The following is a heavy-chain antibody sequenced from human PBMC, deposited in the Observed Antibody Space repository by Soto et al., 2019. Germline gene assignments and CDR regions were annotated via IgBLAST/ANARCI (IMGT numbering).Heavy chain of an antibody. CDR2: MNPNTGNT. CDR1: GYTFANYD. J-gene: IGHJ4*02. CDR3: ARGSIDCSSTSCSYYFDY. Sequence: QVQLVQSGAEVKKPGASVKVSCKASGYTFANYDINWVRQATGQGLEWMGWMNPNTGNTGYAQKFQGRVTMTRNTSISTAYMELSSLRSEDTAVYYCARGSIDCSSTSCSYYFDYWGQGSLVTVSS. V-gene: IGHV1-8*01. D-gene: IGHD2-2*01.